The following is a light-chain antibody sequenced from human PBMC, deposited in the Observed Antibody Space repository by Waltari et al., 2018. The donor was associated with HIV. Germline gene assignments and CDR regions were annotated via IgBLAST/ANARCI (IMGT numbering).Light chain of an antibody. V-gene: IGLV1-47*01. CDR2: RND. J-gene: IGLJ1*01. CDR3: ASWDDGLSGHV. Sequence: QPVLTQPLSASETPGQSLTISCSGGNSNIGRNYVFWYQHVPNMAPKLIVYRNDQRHWGVSDRFSGSRSGTSASLVISGLRAEDEAHYYCASWDDGLSGHVFGSGTTVFVL. CDR1: NSNIGRNY.